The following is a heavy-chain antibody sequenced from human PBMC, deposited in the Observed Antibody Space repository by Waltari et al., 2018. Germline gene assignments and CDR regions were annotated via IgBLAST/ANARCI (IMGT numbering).Heavy chain of an antibody. CDR1: GYTFTGYY. J-gene: IGHJ4*02. V-gene: IGHV1-2*02. CDR3: NVVVVAAVDY. CDR2: INPNRGGT. D-gene: IGHD2-15*01. Sequence: QVQLVQSGAEVKKPGASVKVSCKASGYTFTGYYMHWVRQATGQGLEGMGWINPNRGGTKYAQKLQGRVTMTRDTSISTAYMELSRLRSDDTAVYSCNVVVVAAVDYWGQGTLVTVSS.